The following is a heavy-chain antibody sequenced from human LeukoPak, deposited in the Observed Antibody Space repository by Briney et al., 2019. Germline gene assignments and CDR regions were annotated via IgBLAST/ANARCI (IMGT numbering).Heavy chain of an antibody. CDR1: GFTLSSNY. J-gene: IGHJ3*02. V-gene: IGHV3-53*01. Sequence: GGSLRLSCAASGFTLSSNYMSWVRQAPGKGLEGVSVIYSGGSTYYADSVKGRFTISRDNSKNTLYLQMNSLRAEDTAVYYCARDRSSGWYDAFDIWGQGTMVTVSS. CDR2: IYSGGST. D-gene: IGHD6-19*01. CDR3: ARDRSSGWYDAFDI.